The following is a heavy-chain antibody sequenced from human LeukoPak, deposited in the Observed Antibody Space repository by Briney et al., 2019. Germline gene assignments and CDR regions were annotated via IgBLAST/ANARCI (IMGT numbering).Heavy chain of an antibody. J-gene: IGHJ3*01. Sequence: GGSLRLSCAASGLTFSNYWMDWVRQAPGKGLEWVASINSDGSEGYYADVVKGRFTISRGNAKNSLYLQINSLRAEDTAVYYCARSSYSSSSSVWGQGTMVTVSS. CDR2: INSDGSEG. V-gene: IGHV3-7*03. D-gene: IGHD6-6*01. CDR3: ARSSYSSSSSV. CDR1: GLTFSNYW.